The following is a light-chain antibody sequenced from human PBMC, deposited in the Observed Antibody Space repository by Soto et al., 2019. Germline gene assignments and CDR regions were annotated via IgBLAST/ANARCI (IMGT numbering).Light chain of an antibody. Sequence: QSALAQPASVSGPPGQSIAISCTGSSSDVGIYNYVSWYQQHPGKVPKLIIYEVTNRPSGVSNRFSGSKSGNTASLTISGLQAEDEADYYCSSYTTSSTRVSGTGTKVTVL. CDR1: SSDVGIYNY. V-gene: IGLV2-14*01. CDR3: SSYTTSSTRV. CDR2: EVT. J-gene: IGLJ1*01.